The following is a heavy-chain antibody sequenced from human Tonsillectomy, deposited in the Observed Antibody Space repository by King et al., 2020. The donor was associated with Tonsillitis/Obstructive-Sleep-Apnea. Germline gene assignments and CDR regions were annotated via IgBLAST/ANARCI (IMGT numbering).Heavy chain of an antibody. CDR2: IFPGDSDT. CDR1: GYSFTSYW. CDR3: ARAVMLNAPDAFDI. Sequence: QLVQSGAEVKKPGESLKISCKGSGYSFTSYWIGWVRQMPGKGLEWMGIIFPGDSDTRYSPSFQGQVTISVDKSISTAYLQWSSLKASDSAMYYCARAVMLNAPDAFDIWGQGTMSPAPS. V-gene: IGHV5-51*01. D-gene: IGHD6-19*01. J-gene: IGHJ3*02.